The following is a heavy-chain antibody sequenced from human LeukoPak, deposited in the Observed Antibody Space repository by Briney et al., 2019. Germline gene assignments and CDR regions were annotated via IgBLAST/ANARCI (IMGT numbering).Heavy chain of an antibody. V-gene: IGHV3-53*05. CDR2: VKSGGTT. J-gene: IGHJ4*02. D-gene: IGHD6-13*01. Sequence: SGGSLRLSCEASGFTVSNNYMSWVRQAPGKGLEWVSTVKSGGTTYYADSVKGRFTISRDNSKNTLYLQMNSLRAEDTAVYYCAKDQDGSIAAAGTFDYWGQGTLVTVSS. CDR1: GFTVSNNY. CDR3: AKDQDGSIAAAGTFDY.